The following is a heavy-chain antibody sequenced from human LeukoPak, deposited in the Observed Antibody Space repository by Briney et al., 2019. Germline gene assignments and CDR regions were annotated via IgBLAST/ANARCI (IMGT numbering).Heavy chain of an antibody. V-gene: IGHV1-18*01. CDR3: ARTGWSGLWHYYYYMDV. Sequence: ASVKVSCKGSGYTFTSYGISWVRQAPGQGGEGMGWISAYKGNTNYAQKLQGRVTMTTDTPTSTAYMELRSLRSDDPAVYYCARTGWSGLWHYYYYMDVWGKGTTVTVSS. CDR1: GYTFTSYG. J-gene: IGHJ6*03. D-gene: IGHD3-3*01. CDR2: ISAYKGNT.